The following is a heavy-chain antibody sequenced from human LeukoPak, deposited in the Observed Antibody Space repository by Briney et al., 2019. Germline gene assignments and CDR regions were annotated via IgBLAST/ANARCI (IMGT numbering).Heavy chain of an antibody. CDR2: ISDVDAT. J-gene: IGHJ4*02. CDR3: AKKKAEPGTPGNYFDF. CDR1: GFTFRRYS. V-gene: IGHV3-23*01. D-gene: IGHD6-19*01. Sequence: PGGSLRLSCATSGFTFRRYSINWVRQAPGKGLEWVSAISDVDATYYADSVKGRFTISRDDSRDTVYLQMSGLRAEDTAVYYCAKKKAEPGTPGNYFDFWGQGTLVTVSS.